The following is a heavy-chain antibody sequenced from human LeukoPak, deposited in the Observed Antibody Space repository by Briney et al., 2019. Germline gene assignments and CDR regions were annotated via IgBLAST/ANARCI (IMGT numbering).Heavy chain of an antibody. V-gene: IGHV3-7*01. Sequence: GGSLRLSCAASGFIFTDYWMYWVRQAPGRGLAWVANIKEDGSEKNYVDSVKGRFTISRDNAKNSLYLQMNSLRAEDTAVYYCAREETTVTAYNWFDPWGQGTLVTVSS. CDR3: AREETTVTAYNWFDP. CDR2: IKEDGSEK. D-gene: IGHD4-17*01. CDR1: GFIFTDYW. J-gene: IGHJ5*02.